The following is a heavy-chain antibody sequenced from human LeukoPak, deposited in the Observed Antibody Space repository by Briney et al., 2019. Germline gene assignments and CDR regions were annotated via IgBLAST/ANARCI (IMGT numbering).Heavy chain of an antibody. CDR3: ARLTGDRNWFDP. Sequence: ASVKVSCKASGYTFTGYYLHWVRQAPGQGLEWMGWINPNSGGTNYAQKFQGRVTMTWDTSISTAYMELSRLRSDDTAVYYCARLTGDRNWFDPWGQGTLVTVSS. CDR1: GYTFTGYY. CDR2: INPNSGGT. D-gene: IGHD7-27*01. J-gene: IGHJ5*02. V-gene: IGHV1-2*02.